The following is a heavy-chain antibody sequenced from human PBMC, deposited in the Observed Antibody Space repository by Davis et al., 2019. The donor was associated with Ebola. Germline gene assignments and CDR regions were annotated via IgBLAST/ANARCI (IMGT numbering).Heavy chain of an antibody. V-gene: IGHV1-69*04. Sequence: AASVKVSCKTSGGTFTNYAVNWVRQAPGQGLECMGRIIPVVDTKDYAQKFQGRVTLTADKATNTAYMELSGLRFDDTAVYYCARGKWFDPWGQGTLVSVTS. CDR1: GGTFTNYA. CDR3: ARGKWFDP. J-gene: IGHJ5*02. CDR2: IIPVVDTK.